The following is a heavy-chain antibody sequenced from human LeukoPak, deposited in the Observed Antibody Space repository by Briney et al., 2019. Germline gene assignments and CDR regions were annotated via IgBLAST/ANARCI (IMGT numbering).Heavy chain of an antibody. D-gene: IGHD3-10*01. CDR1: GGSISSGDYY. J-gene: IGHJ4*02. V-gene: IGHV4-30-4*01. Sequence: PSETLSLTCTVSGGSISSGDYYWSWIRQPPGKGLEWIGYIYYSGSTYYNPSLKSRVTISVDTSKNQSSLKLSSVTAADTAVYYCARVGAPLGDPLDYWGQGTLVTVSS. CDR3: ARVGAPLGDPLDY. CDR2: IYYSGST.